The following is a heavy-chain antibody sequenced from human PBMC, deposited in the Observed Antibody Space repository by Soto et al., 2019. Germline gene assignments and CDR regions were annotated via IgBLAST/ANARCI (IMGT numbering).Heavy chain of an antibody. CDR2: IIPIFGTA. D-gene: IGHD2-15*01. V-gene: IGHV1-69*01. J-gene: IGHJ6*02. CDR1: GGTFSSYA. Sequence: QVQLVQSGAEVKKPGSSVKVSCKASGGTFSSYAISWVRQAPGQGLEWMGGIIPIFGTANYAQKFQGSVTITADESPRTAYMERSSLRSEDTAVYYCARVPSGGDCSGGSCLYGMDVWGQGTTVTVSS. CDR3: ARVPSGGDCSGGSCLYGMDV.